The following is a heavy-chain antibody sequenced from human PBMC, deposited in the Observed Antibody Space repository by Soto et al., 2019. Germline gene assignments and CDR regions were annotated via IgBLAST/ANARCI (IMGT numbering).Heavy chain of an antibody. CDR2: IYYSGST. CDR1: GGSISSGDYY. J-gene: IGHJ5*02. V-gene: IGHV4-30-4*02. CDR3: ARPQTPSSGFDP. Sequence: PSETLSLTCTVSGGSISSGDYYWSWIRQPPGKGLEWIGYIYYSGSTYYNPSLKSRVTISVDTSKNQFSLKLSSVTAADMAVYYCARPQTPSSGFDPGGPETLFTFPS.